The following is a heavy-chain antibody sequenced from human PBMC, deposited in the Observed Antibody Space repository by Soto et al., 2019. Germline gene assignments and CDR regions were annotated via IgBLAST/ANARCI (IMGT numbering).Heavy chain of an antibody. J-gene: IGHJ6*03. CDR2: ISSSSSTI. CDR3: ARDYSGYDFLNYYYYMDV. Sequence: PGGSLRLSCAASGFTFSSYSMNWVRQAPGKGLEWVSYISSSSSTIYYADSVKGRFTISRDNAKNSLYLQMNSLRAEDTAVYYCARDYSGYDFLNYYYYMDVWGKGTTVTVSS. D-gene: IGHD5-12*01. V-gene: IGHV3-48*01. CDR1: GFTFSSYS.